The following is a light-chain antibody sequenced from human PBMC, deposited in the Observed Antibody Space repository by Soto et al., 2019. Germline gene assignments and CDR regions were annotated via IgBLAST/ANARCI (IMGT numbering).Light chain of an antibody. V-gene: IGKV1-5*01. CDR1: ESISTW. J-gene: IGKJ5*01. CDR2: DAS. CDR3: QQLNSYFL. Sequence: EIQVTQSPSTXXXXXXDXXXITFRANESISTWLAWYQQKSGKAPELLIYDASSLQSGVPSRFSGSGSGTEFTLTISSLQPEDFATYYCQQLNSYFLFGQGTRLEIK.